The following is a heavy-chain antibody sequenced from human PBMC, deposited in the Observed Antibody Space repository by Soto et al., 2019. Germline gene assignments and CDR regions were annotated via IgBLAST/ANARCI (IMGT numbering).Heavy chain of an antibody. CDR1: GGTFSSYA. J-gene: IGHJ6*02. Sequence: SVKVSCKASGGTFSSYAISWVRQAPGQGLEWMGGIIPIFGTANYAQKFQGRVTITADESTSTAYMELSSLRSEDTAVYYCAKAPLRLGFSYYYYGMDVWGQGTTVTVSS. D-gene: IGHD2-21*01. CDR2: IIPIFGTA. CDR3: AKAPLRLGFSYYYYGMDV. V-gene: IGHV1-69*13.